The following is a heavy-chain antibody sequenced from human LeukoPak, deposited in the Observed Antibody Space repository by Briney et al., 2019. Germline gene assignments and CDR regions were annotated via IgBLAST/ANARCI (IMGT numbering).Heavy chain of an antibody. Sequence: GGSLRLSCAASGLTVSANYMTWVRRAPGQGLEGGSVIYNAGSTYSADSVKGRFTISRDRSKNTLYLQMNSLRPEDTAVYYCARDPYTSSWYWAFDIWGQGTMVTVSS. CDR1: GLTVSANY. CDR3: ARDPYTSSWYWAFDI. V-gene: IGHV3-66*02. CDR2: IYNAGST. D-gene: IGHD6-13*01. J-gene: IGHJ3*02.